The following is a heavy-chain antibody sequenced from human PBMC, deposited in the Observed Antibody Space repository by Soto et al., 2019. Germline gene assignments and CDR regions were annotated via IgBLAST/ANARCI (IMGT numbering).Heavy chain of an antibody. CDR3: ARNVGSSGYSRWFGT. CDR1: GFTLSNYG. CDR2: IWYDGSAT. V-gene: IGHV3-33*01. J-gene: IGHJ5*02. Sequence: QVQLVESGGGVVQPGRSLTLSCVASGFTLSNYGMHWVRQAPGKGLEWVAVIWYDGSATYSADSVKGRFSISRDNVKNELFLQLGSVRAEHTAVYYCARNVGSSGYSRWFGTSGQGTLGTVSS. D-gene: IGHD3-22*01.